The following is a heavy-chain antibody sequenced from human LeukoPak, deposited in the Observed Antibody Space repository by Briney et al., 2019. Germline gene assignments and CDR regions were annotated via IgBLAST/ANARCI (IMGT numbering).Heavy chain of an antibody. CDR3: AREWAAADDSNYFDY. D-gene: IGHD2-2*01. V-gene: IGHV4-39*07. Sequence: SETLSLTCTVSGGSISSSSYYWGWIRQPPGKGLEWIGSIYYSGSTYYNPSLKSRVTISVDTSKNQFSLKLSSVTAADTAVYYCAREWAAADDSNYFDYWGQGTLVTVSS. J-gene: IGHJ4*02. CDR1: GGSISSSSYY. CDR2: IYYSGST.